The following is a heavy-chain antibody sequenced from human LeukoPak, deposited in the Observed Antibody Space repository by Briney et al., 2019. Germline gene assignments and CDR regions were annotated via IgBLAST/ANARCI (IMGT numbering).Heavy chain of an antibody. J-gene: IGHJ4*02. D-gene: IGHD1-26*01. CDR2: ISGSGGST. CDR3: ANDVGATYFFDY. CDR1: GFTFSSYA. V-gene: IGHV3-23*01. Sequence: GGSLRLSCAASGFTFSSYAMSWVRQAPGKGLEWDSAISGSGGSTYYADSVKGRFTISRDNSKNTLYLQMNSLRAEDTAVYYCANDVGATYFFDYWGQGTLVTVSS.